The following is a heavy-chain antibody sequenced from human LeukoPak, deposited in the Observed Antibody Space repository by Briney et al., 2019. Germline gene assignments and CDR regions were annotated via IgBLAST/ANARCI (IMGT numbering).Heavy chain of an antibody. CDR1: GYSFTSYW. D-gene: IGHD6-19*01. V-gene: IGHV5-51*01. CDR3: ARTGYTSGWYVGSFDY. CDR2: IYPGDSDT. Sequence: GESLKISCKGSGYSFTSYWIGWVRQLPGKGLEWMGIIYPGDSDTRYSPSFQGQVTISADKSISTAYLQWSSLKASDTAMYYCARTGYTSGWYVGSFDYWGQGTLVTVSS. J-gene: IGHJ4*02.